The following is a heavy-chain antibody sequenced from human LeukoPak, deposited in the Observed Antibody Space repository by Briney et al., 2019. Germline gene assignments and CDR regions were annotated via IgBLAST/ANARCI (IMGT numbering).Heavy chain of an antibody. V-gene: IGHV5-51*01. CDR2: IHPGDSYT. Sequence: GESLKISCEGSGYSFAGYWIAWVRQMPGEGLEWMGIIHPGDSYTRYSPSFQGHVTISADKSISTAYLQGSSLKASDTAMYFCARGRGIAVINYFDYWGQGTLVTVSS. J-gene: IGHJ4*02. CDR3: ARGRGIAVINYFDY. D-gene: IGHD6-13*01. CDR1: GYSFAGYW.